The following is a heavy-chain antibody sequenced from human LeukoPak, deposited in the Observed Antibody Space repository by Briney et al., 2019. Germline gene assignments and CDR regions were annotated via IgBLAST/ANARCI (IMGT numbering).Heavy chain of an antibody. D-gene: IGHD2-2*01. CDR1: GGSISSGDYY. V-gene: IGHV4-30-4*01. Sequence: SETLSLTCTVSGGSISSGDYYWSWIRQPPGKGLEWIGYIYYSGSTYYNPSLKSRVTISVDTSKNQFSLKLSSVTAADTAVYYCASEPVPERGIVVVPAADIGVYMDVWGKGTTVTVSS. CDR3: ASEPVPERGIVVVPAADIGVYMDV. CDR2: IYYSGST. J-gene: IGHJ6*03.